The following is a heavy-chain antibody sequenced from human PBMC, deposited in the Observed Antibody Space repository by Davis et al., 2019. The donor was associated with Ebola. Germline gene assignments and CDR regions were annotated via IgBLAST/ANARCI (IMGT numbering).Heavy chain of an antibody. Sequence: GESLKIPCTDSVITFSSYAMTWVRQAPGKGLEWVSAISGSGGSTYHADSVKGRFTISRDNSKKTLYLQMNSLRAEDPAVSYCARDRPLDFFFGDYYGMDVWGQGTTVTVSS. V-gene: IGHV3-23*01. J-gene: IGHJ6*02. CDR3: ARDRPLDFFFGDYYGMDV. CDR2: ISGSGGST. D-gene: IGHD3-16*01. CDR1: VITFSSYA.